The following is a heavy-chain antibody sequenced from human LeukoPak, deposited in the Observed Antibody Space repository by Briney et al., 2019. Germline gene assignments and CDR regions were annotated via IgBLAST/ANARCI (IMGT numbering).Heavy chain of an antibody. D-gene: IGHD1-26*01. Sequence: GGSLRLSCAASGFIFDDYTMHWVRQPPGKGLEWVSLISWDGGTSYYADSVKGRFTISRDNIKNSLYLQMNSLRTDDTALYYCAKDGAVVGAKGYYFDYWGQGTLVTVSS. CDR2: ISWDGGTS. J-gene: IGHJ4*02. V-gene: IGHV3-43*01. CDR3: AKDGAVVGAKGYYFDY. CDR1: GFIFDDYT.